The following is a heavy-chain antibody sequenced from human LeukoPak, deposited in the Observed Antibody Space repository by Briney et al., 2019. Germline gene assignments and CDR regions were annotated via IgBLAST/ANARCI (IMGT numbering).Heavy chain of an antibody. V-gene: IGHV3-30*02. Sequence: GGSLRLSCAASGFTFSDYGMHWVRQAPGKGLEWVAFIRYDGSNKYYADSVKGRFTISRDNSKNTLHLQMNSLRAEDTAVYYCAKEFESVFSSYFDYWGQGTLVTVSS. CDR3: AKEFESVFSSYFDY. CDR1: GFTFSDYG. D-gene: IGHD2-2*01. CDR2: IRYDGSNK. J-gene: IGHJ4*02.